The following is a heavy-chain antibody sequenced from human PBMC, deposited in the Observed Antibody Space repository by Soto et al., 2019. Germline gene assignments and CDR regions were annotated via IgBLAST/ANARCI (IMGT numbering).Heavy chain of an antibody. Sequence: GGSLRLSCAVSGFTLTNVWMNWVRQAPGKGLEWVSTISGSGGSTYYADSVKGRFTISRDNSKNTLYLQMNSLRAEDTAVYYCAKDFSSYCGGDCYSNPSTEYFQHWGQGTLVTVSS. V-gene: IGHV3-23*01. CDR1: GFTLTNVW. D-gene: IGHD2-21*02. CDR2: ISGSGGST. CDR3: AKDFSSYCGGDCYSNPSTEYFQH. J-gene: IGHJ1*01.